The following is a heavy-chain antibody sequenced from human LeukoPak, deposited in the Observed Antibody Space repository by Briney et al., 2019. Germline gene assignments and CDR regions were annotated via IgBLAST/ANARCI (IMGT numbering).Heavy chain of an antibody. Sequence: GGSLRLSCAVSGFTVSSNYMNWVRQAPGKGLEWDSVIYSGGMTYYADSVKGRFTISRDTSNNTLYLQMVSLRDEDTAVYYCARERRYCSGDNCYSGYDYWGRGTLVTGSS. V-gene: IGHV3-53*01. CDR1: GFTVSSNY. CDR2: IYSGGMT. CDR3: ARERRYCSGDNCYSGYDY. D-gene: IGHD2-15*01. J-gene: IGHJ4*02.